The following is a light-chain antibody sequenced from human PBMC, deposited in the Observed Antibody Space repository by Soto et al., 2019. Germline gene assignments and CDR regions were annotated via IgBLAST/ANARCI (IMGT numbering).Light chain of an antibody. J-gene: IGLJ3*02. V-gene: IGLV1-40*01. CDR3: QSYDRSLSGWL. CDR2: GDS. Sequence: QSVLTQPPSVSGAPGQRVTISCTGSSSNIGAGYNVHWYQQVPGTAPKLLIYGDSNRPSGVPDRFSGSKSGTSASLAITGLQAEDEADYYCQSYDRSLSGWLFGGGTTLNVL. CDR1: SSNIGAGYN.